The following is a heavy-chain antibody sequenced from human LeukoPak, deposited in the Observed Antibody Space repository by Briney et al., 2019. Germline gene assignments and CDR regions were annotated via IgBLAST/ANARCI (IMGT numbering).Heavy chain of an antibody. J-gene: IGHJ4*02. CDR3: ARMYDSSGYYYPFDY. CDR1: GYSISSGYY. D-gene: IGHD3-22*01. Sequence: SETLSLTCSVSGYSISSGYYWGWIRQPPGKGLEWIGSIYHSGSTLYNPSLRSRITISLDTSKNHFSLKLSSVTAADTAVYYCARMYDSSGYYYPFDYWGQGTLVTVSS. V-gene: IGHV4-38-2*02. CDR2: IYHSGST.